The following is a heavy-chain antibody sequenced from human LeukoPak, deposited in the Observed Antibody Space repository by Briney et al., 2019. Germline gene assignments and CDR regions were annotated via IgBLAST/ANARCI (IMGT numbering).Heavy chain of an antibody. Sequence: ASETLSLTSAVSGGSISRHYPTSIRQPAEGRLGWFGRIYSSGNTNYNPSLKSRVTMSLDTSKDQFSLKLSSVTAADTAMYYCARERELLRGDAFDIWGHGTMVTVSS. CDR3: ARERELLRGDAFDI. V-gene: IGHV4-4*07. CDR1: GGSISRHY. CDR2: IYSSGNT. D-gene: IGHD1-26*01. J-gene: IGHJ3*02.